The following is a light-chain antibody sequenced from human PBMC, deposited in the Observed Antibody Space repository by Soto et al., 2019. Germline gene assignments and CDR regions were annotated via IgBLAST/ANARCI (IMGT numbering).Light chain of an antibody. J-gene: IGLJ1*01. CDR2: DVS. Sequence: QSALTQPRSVSGSPGQSVTISCTGTSSDVGGYNYVSWYQQHPGKAPKLMIYDVSKRPSGVPDRFSGSKSGNTASLTSSGLQAEDEDDYYCRSYAGTYTYVFGIGTKLTVL. CDR3: RSYAGTYTYV. CDR1: SSDVGGYNY. V-gene: IGLV2-11*01.